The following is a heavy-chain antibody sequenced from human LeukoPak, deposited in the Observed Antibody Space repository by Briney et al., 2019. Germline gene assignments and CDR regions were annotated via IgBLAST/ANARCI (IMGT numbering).Heavy chain of an antibody. CDR3: ARDLRVVPAAIGHDAFDI. Sequence: GGSLRLSCAASGFTFSSYSMNWVRQAPGKGLEWVSYISSSGSTIYYADSVKGRFTISRDNAKNSLYLQMNSLRAEDTAVYYCARDLRVVPAAIGHDAFDIWGQGTMVTVSS. CDR1: GFTFSSYS. V-gene: IGHV3-48*04. D-gene: IGHD2-2*02. CDR2: ISSSGSTI. J-gene: IGHJ3*02.